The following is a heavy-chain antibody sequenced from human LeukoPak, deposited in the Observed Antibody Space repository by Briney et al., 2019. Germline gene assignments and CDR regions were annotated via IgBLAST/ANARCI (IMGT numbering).Heavy chain of an antibody. J-gene: IGHJ5*02. V-gene: IGHV3-53*01. Sequence: PGGSLRLSCAASGFTVSSNYMSWVRQAPGKGLEWVSVIYSGGSTYYADSVKGRFTISRDNSKNTLYLQMNSLRAEDTAVYYCAREGGKGYDFWSGYYFSARTRYNWFDPWGQGTLVTVSS. CDR1: GFTVSSNY. CDR2: IYSGGST. CDR3: AREGGKGYDFWSGYYFSARTRYNWFDP. D-gene: IGHD3-3*01.